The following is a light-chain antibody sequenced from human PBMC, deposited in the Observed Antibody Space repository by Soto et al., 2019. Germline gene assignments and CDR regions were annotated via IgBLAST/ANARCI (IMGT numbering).Light chain of an antibody. J-gene: IGKJ1*01. Sequence: GDRVTITCRASQNINNWIAWYQQKPGKAPKFLIYDASTLESGVPSRFSGSGFGTEFSLTISSLQPDDFGSYYCQHMRTFGQWTKV. CDR3: QHMRT. CDR1: QNINNW. CDR2: DAS. V-gene: IGKV1-5*01.